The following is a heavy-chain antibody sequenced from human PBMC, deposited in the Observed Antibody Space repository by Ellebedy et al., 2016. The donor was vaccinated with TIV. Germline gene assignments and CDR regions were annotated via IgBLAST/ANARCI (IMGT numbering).Heavy chain of an antibody. J-gene: IGHJ4*02. Sequence: MPSETLSLTCAISGDTVSSYSSAWNWIRQSPSRGLEWLGRTYYRSKWYNVYEVSVRSRITINPDTSKNQFSLQLNSVTPEDTAVYHCAREPEENYHDTSGYFDYWGQGTLVTVSS. CDR3: AREPEENYHDTSGYFDY. CDR1: GDTVSSYSSA. D-gene: IGHD3-22*01. V-gene: IGHV6-1*01. CDR2: TYYRSKWYN.